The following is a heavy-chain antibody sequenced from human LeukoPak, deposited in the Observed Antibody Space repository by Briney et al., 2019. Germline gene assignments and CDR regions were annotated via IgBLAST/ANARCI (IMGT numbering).Heavy chain of an antibody. CDR1: GFTFTTYW. D-gene: IGHD2-21*02. Sequence: PGGSLRLSCAGSGFTFTTYWMSWVRQAPGKGLEWVANINQDGIEKYYVASVKGRFTISRDNAKNSIYVQMNSLRAEDTAVYYCARDPSGSYCGGDCYHNPYFDYWGQGTLVTVSS. CDR3: ARDPSGSYCGGDCYHNPYFDY. J-gene: IGHJ4*02. CDR2: INQDGIEK. V-gene: IGHV3-7*05.